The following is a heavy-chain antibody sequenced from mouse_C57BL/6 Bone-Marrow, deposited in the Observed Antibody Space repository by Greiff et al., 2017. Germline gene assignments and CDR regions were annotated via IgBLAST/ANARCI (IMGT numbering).Heavy chain of an antibody. D-gene: IGHD4-1*01. V-gene: IGHV5-6*01. Sequence: EVKLMESGGDLVKPGGSLKLSCAASGFTFSSYGMSWVRQTPDKRLEWVATISSGGSYTYYPDSVKGRFTISRDKAKNTLYLQMSSLKSEDTAMYYCARHGWEFAYWGQGTLVTVSA. CDR2: ISSGGSYT. J-gene: IGHJ3*01. CDR1: GFTFSSYG. CDR3: ARHGWEFAY.